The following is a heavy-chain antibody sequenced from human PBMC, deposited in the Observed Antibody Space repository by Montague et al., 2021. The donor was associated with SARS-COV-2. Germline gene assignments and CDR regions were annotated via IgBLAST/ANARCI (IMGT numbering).Heavy chain of an antibody. CDR2: IYYSGTT. V-gene: IGHV4-61*08. D-gene: IGHD4-17*01. CDR1: GGSVNSGGYY. Sequence: SETLSLTCTVSGGSVNSGGYYWSWIRQPPGKGLEWIGNIYYSGTTNYNPSLKSRVTISVDTSKNQFSLKLSSVTAADTAVYYCARDRTADDYDDYVTAGYSDYYGMDVWGQGTTVTVSS. J-gene: IGHJ6*02. CDR3: ARDRTADDYDDYVTAGYSDYYGMDV.